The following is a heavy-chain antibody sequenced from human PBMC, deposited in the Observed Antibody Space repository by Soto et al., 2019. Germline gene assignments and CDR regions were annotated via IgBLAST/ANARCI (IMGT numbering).Heavy chain of an antibody. CDR2: ISGSGGST. CDR1: GFTFSSYA. CDR3: AKDRPYSSSPGWFDP. D-gene: IGHD6-13*01. J-gene: IGHJ5*02. Sequence: GWSLRLSCAASGFTFSSYAMSWVRQAPGKGLEWVSAISGSGGSTYYADSVKGRFTISRDNSKNTLYLQMNSLRAEDTAVYYCAKDRPYSSSPGWFDPWGQGTLVTVSS. V-gene: IGHV3-23*01.